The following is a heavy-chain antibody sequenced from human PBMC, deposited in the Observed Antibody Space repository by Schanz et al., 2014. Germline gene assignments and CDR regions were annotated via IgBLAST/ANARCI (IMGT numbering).Heavy chain of an antibody. CDR2: ISSNGGST. J-gene: IGHJ6*02. Sequence: VQLVESGGGLVQPGGSLRLSCEASGFTFSSYAMHWVRQAPGKGLEYVSAISSNGGSTYYAVFVKGRFTISRDNSKNTMYLQMNSLRAEDTAVYYCVKDLQRELLRDDHYYGMDVWGQGTTVTVSS. V-gene: IGHV3-64*04. CDR1: GFTFSSYA. D-gene: IGHD1-26*01. CDR3: VKDLQRELLRDDHYYGMDV.